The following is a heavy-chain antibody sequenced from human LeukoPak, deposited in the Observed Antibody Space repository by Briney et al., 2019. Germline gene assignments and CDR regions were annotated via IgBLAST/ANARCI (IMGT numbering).Heavy chain of an antibody. Sequence: SETLSLTCTVSGGSISSYYWSWIRQPAGKGLEWIGRIYTSGSTNYNPSLKSRVTMSVDTSKDQFSLKLSSVTAADTAVYYCARITSSRGYFDYWGQGTLVTVSS. V-gene: IGHV4-4*07. CDR3: ARITSSRGYFDY. J-gene: IGHJ4*02. CDR1: GGSISSYY. CDR2: IYTSGST. D-gene: IGHD6-6*01.